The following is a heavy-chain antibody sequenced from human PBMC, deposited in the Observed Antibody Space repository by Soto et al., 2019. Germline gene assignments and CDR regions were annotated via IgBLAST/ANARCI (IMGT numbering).Heavy chain of an antibody. CDR1: GFTVSSNY. CDR2: IKQDGGEK. CDR3: ARDPDGSGPNFDY. D-gene: IGHD3-10*01. Sequence: PGGSLRLSCAASGFTVSSNYMSWVRQAPGKGLEWVANIKQDGGEKYYVDSVKGRFTISRDNAKNSLYLQMDNLRAEDTAVYYCARDPDGSGPNFDYWGQGTLVTVSS. J-gene: IGHJ4*02. V-gene: IGHV3-7*04.